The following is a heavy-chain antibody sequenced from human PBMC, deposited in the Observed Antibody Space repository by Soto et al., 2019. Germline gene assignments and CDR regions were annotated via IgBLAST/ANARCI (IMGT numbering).Heavy chain of an antibody. CDR3: AQTTGWPGLDY. CDR2: IYNDEST. CDR1: GGSISSYH. Sequence: SETLSLTCTVSGGSISSYHWTWIRQPPGKGLEWIGHIYNDESTNYNPSLKSRVTISVDTSKNQFSLKLTYVTAADTAVYYCAQTTGWPGLDYWSQGTLV. D-gene: IGHD6-19*01. V-gene: IGHV4-59*01. J-gene: IGHJ4*02.